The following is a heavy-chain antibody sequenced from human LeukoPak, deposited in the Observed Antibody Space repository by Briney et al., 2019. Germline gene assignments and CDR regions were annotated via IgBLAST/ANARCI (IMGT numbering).Heavy chain of an antibody. V-gene: IGHV5-51*01. J-gene: IGHJ4*02. CDR3: ARSFQYSRRPQHFDY. CDR2: IYPGDSTT. D-gene: IGHD2-21*01. Sequence: NHGETLKISCKGSGYSFTNYWIGWVRQMPGKGLEWMGIIYPGDSTTTYSPSFQGQVTISADKSISTAYLQWSSLKASDTAMYYCARSFQYSRRPQHFDYWGREPWSPSPQ. CDR1: GYSFTNYW.